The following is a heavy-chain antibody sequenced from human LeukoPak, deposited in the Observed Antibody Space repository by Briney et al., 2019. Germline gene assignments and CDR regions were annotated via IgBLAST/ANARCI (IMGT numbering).Heavy chain of an antibody. CDR2: ISGSGGST. J-gene: IGHJ4*02. CDR3: AKVPQWEPLYYFDY. D-gene: IGHD1-14*01. Sequence: GGSLRLSCAASGFTVSSNYMSWVRQAPGKGLEWVSAISGSGGSTYYADSVKGRFTVSRDNSKNTLYLQMNSLRAEDTAVYYCAKVPQWEPLYYFDYWGQGTLVTVSS. CDR1: GFTVSSNY. V-gene: IGHV3-23*01.